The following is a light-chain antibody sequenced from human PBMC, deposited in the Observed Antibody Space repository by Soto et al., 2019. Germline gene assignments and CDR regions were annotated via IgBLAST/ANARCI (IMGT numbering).Light chain of an antibody. CDR2: EVS. CDR3: SSYTRSSTLV. Sequence: SVLTQPASVSGSPGQSITISCTGTSSDVGGYNYVSWYQQHPGKAPKLMIYEVSNRPSGVSNRFSGSKSGNTASLTISGLQAEDEADYYCSSYTRSSTLVFGGGTKVTVL. CDR1: SSDVGGYNY. J-gene: IGLJ2*01. V-gene: IGLV2-14*01.